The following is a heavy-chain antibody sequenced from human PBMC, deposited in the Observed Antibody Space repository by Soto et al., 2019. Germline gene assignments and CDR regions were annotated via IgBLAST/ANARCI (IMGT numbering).Heavy chain of an antibody. V-gene: IGHV1-46*01. CDR1: GYTFTSYY. D-gene: IGHD6-19*01. J-gene: IGHJ4*02. CDR3: ASIGYSSGWYRDY. Sequence: ASVKVSCKASGYTFTSYYMHWVRQAPGQGLEWMGIINPSDGNTKYSQKFQGRVTMTRDTSTSTAYMELSSLRSEDTAVYYCASIGYSSGWYRDYWGQGTLVTVS. CDR2: INPSDGNT.